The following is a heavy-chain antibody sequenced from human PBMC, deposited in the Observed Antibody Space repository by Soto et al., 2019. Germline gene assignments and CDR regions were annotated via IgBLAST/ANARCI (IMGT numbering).Heavy chain of an antibody. CDR3: ASEHSGYDHGEDSYPGEDV. Sequence: EVQLVESGGGLVQPGGSLRLSCAASGYSLSTYWMHWVRPIPGQGLTWVSRIGPDGSSATYADSVKGRFTISRDNANNAVYLQMNRLRAEDTGVYYWASEHSGYDHGEDSYPGEDVWGQWTTVTVSS. CDR2: IGPDGSSA. J-gene: IGHJ6*02. V-gene: IGHV3-74*03. CDR1: GYSLSTYW. D-gene: IGHD5-12*01.